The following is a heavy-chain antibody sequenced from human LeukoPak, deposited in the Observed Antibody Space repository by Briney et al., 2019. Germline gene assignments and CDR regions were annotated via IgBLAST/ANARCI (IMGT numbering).Heavy chain of an antibody. CDR3: TTLFISPIAADY. Sequence: GASVKVSCKPSGYNFTDFYLHWVRQAPGQGPEWLGWVNPTSGVTKYAQKFEGRVVLSRDASIDTVYMEMRSLRYDDTAVYYCTTLFISPIAADYWGQGTLVIVS. CDR2: VNPTSGVT. V-gene: IGHV1-2*02. J-gene: IGHJ4*02. D-gene: IGHD2-21*01. CDR1: GYNFTDFY.